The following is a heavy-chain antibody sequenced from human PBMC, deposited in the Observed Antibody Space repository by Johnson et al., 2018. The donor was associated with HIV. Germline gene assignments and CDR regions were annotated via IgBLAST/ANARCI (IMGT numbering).Heavy chain of an antibody. CDR2: ISRSGSTI. CDR3: TTESMVRGVMGAFDI. V-gene: IGHV3-11*01. J-gene: IGHJ3*02. CDR1: GFTFSDYY. D-gene: IGHD3-10*01. Sequence: QVQLVESGGGLVKPGGSLRLSCAASGFTFSDYYMTWIRQAPGKGLEWVSYISRSGSTIYYADSVKGRFTISRDNAKNSLYLQMNSLKTEDTAVFYCTTESMVRGVMGAFDIWGQGTMVTVSS.